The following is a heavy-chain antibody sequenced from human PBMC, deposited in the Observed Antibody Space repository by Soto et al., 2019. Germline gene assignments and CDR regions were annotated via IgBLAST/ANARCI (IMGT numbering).Heavy chain of an antibody. J-gene: IGHJ6*02. Sequence: GGSLRLSCAASGFTFSNAWMSWVRQAPGKGLEWVGRIKTKTGGGTTDYTAPVKGRFTISRDDAKNTLYLQMNSLKTEDTAVYYCTSQKSYYYYSGGSPTTPHYYYGMDVWGRGTTVTVSS. D-gene: IGHD3-22*01. V-gene: IGHV3-15*01. CDR2: IKTKTGGGTT. CDR1: GFTFSNAW. CDR3: TSQKSYYYYSGGSPTTPHYYYGMDV.